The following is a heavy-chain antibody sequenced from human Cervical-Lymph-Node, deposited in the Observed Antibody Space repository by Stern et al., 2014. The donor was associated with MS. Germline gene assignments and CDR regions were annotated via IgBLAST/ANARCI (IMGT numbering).Heavy chain of an antibody. V-gene: IGHV5-51*01. Sequence: EVQLVQSGGEVKKPGESLKISCKGSGYYFSTYWIAWGRQKPGKGLEWMGIIFPRDSDVRYSPSFQGQVTISVDKSINTAYLQWSSLKSSDTAMYYCARRGDYFDSWGQGTLVTVSS. CDR2: IFPRDSDV. J-gene: IGHJ4*02. D-gene: IGHD5-12*01. CDR1: GYYFSTYW. CDR3: ARRGDYFDS.